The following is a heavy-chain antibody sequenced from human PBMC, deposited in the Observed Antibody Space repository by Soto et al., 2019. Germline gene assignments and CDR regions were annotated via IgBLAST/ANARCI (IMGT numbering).Heavy chain of an antibody. J-gene: IGHJ4*02. D-gene: IGHD1-26*01. Sequence: VSCKPSVYTLTTHAIHWVRQAPGQSLEWMGWVDTGNGNTKYSQKFQDRVTFTRDTYANTAGMELSRLRSEDTAVYYCATDAKWDPRGVEAQQDDYFDYWGKGTLVTVSS. CDR2: VDTGNGNT. V-gene: IGHV1-3*04. CDR1: VYTLTTHA. CDR3: ATDAKWDPRGVEAQQDDYFDY.